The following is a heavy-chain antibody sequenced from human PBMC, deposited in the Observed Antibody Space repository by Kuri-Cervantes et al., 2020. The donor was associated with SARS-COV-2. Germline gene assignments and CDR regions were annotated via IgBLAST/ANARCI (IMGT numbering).Heavy chain of an antibody. D-gene: IGHD3-16*01. CDR1: GYTFTSYG. CDR3: ARDERMGDYFDY. CDR2: INPNSGGT. J-gene: IGHJ4*02. V-gene: IGHV1-18*01. Sequence: ASVKVSCKASGYTFTSYGISWVRQAPGQGLEWMGWINPNSGGTNYAQNLQGRVTMTIDTSTSTAYMELRSLRSDDTAVYYCARDERMGDYFDYWGQGALVTVSS.